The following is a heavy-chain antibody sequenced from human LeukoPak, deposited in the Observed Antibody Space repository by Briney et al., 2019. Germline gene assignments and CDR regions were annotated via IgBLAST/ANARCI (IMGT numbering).Heavy chain of an antibody. V-gene: IGHV1-69*04. D-gene: IGHD2-2*01. CDR3: ARGAVRYYGMDV. CDR2: IIPILGVA. CDR1: GGTFSSYA. Sequence: SVKVSCKASGGTFSSYAISWVRQAPGQGLEWMGRIIPILGVANYAQNFQGRVTITADKSTSTAYMELSSLRSKDTAVYYCARGAVRYYGMDVWGQGTTVTVSS. J-gene: IGHJ6*02.